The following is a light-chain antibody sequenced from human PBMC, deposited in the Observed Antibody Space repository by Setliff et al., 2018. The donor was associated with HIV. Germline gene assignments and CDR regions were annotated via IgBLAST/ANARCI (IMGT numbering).Light chain of an antibody. V-gene: IGLV2-14*03. CDR3: SSYAVSNTLP. Sequence: QSALTQPASVSGSLGQSITISCTGTSSDVGGYSYVSWYQQNPGKAPKLIIYEVRNRPSGVSNRFSASKSGNTASLTISGLQAEDEADYYCSSYAVSNTLPFGTGTKVTVL. J-gene: IGLJ1*01. CDR1: SSDVGGYSY. CDR2: EVR.